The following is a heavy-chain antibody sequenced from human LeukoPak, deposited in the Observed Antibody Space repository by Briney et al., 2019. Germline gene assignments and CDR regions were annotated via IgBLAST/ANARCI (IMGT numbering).Heavy chain of an antibody. CDR1: GGSISSGGYY. D-gene: IGHD3-16*01. V-gene: IGHV4-31*03. CDR2: IYYSGST. J-gene: IGHJ4*02. Sequence: SETLSLTCTVSGGSISSGGYYWSWIRQHLGKGLEWIGYIYYSGSTYYNPSLKSRVTISVDTSKNQFSLKLSSVTAADTAVYYCARDGWSGGATDYWGQGTLVTVSS. CDR3: ARDGWSGGATDY.